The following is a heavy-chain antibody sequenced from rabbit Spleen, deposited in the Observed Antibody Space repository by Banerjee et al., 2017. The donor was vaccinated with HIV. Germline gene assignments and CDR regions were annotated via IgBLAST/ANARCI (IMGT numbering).Heavy chain of an antibody. Sequence: EESGGDLVQPEGSLTLTCKVSGFDFSSDAMCWVRQAPGKGPEWIACIYNGDGSTYYASWVNGRFTISKTSSTTVTLQMTSLTDADTATYFCARDLVAVIGWNFNLWGPGTLVTVS. V-gene: IGHV1S47*01. D-gene: IGHD5-1*01. CDR2: IYNGDGST. J-gene: IGHJ4*01. CDR1: GFDFSSDA. CDR3: ARDLVAVIGWNFNL.